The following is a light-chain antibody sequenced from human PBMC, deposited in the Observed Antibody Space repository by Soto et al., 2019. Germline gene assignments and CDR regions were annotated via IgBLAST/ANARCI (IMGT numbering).Light chain of an antibody. J-gene: IGKJ4*01. CDR2: FAF. CDR1: QDITSR. CDR3: QQADSPPRT. Sequence: DIQMTQSPASVSASVGDRVTITCRASQDITSRLAWYQQKPGNAPKLLIYFAFTWESGVPARFIGSGSGTDFTLTITSLQPEDFATYYCQQADSPPRTFGGGTKVEIQ. V-gene: IGKV1-12*01.